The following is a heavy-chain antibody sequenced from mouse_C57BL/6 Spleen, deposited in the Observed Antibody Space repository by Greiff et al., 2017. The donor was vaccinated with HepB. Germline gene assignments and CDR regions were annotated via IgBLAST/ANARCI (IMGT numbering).Heavy chain of an antibody. D-gene: IGHD2-14*01. V-gene: IGHV1-15*01. CDR1: GYTFTDYE. J-gene: IGHJ2*01. CDR3: TRLEGVRRALDY. Sequence: VQLQQSGAELVRPGASVTLSCKASGYTFTDYEMYWVKQTPVHGLEWIGAIDPETGGTAYNQKFKGKAILTADKSSSTAYMELRSLTSEDSAVDYCTRLEGVRRALDYWGQGTTLTVSS. CDR2: IDPETGGT.